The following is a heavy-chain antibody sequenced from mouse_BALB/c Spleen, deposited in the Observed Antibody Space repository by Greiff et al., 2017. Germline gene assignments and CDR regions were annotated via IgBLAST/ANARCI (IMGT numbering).Heavy chain of an antibody. CDR3: ARDYGSEGFAY. Sequence: QVQLQQSGAELMKPGVSVKISCKATGYTFSSYWIEWVKQRPGHGLEWIGEILPGSGSTNYNEKFKGKATFTADTSSNTAYMQLSSLTSEDSAVYYCARDYGSEGFAYWGQGTLVTVSA. CDR2: ILPGSGST. CDR1: GYTFSSYW. V-gene: IGHV1-9*01. J-gene: IGHJ3*01. D-gene: IGHD1-1*01.